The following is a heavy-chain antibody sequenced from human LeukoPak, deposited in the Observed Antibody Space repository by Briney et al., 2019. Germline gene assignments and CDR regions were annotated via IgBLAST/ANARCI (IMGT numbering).Heavy chain of an antibody. CDR3: ARVTIFGVVTNWFDP. Sequence: ASVKVSCKPSGYTFTSYGISWVRQAPGQGLEWMGWISAYNGNTNYAQKLQGRVTMTTDTSTSTAYMELRSLRSDDTAVYYCARVTIFGVVTNWFDPWGQGTLVTVSS. J-gene: IGHJ5*02. D-gene: IGHD3-3*01. V-gene: IGHV1-18*01. CDR2: ISAYNGNT. CDR1: GYTFTSYG.